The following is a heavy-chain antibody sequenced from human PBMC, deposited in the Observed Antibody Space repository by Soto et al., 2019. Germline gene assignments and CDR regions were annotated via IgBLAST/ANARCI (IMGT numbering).Heavy chain of an antibody. J-gene: IGHJ4*02. V-gene: IGHV4-34*01. CDR3: AREHCSSTSCYAYFDY. Sequence: PSETLSLTCAVYGGSFSGYYWSWIRQPPGKGLEWIGEINHSGSTNYNPSRRSRVTISVDTSKNQFSLKLTSVTDADTAVYYCAREHCSSTSCYAYFDYWSQGSLVTVSS. CDR1: GGSFSGYY. D-gene: IGHD2-2*01. CDR2: INHSGST.